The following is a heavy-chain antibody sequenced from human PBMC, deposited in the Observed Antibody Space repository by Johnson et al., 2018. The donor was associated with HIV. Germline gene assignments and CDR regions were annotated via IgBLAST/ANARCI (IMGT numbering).Heavy chain of an antibody. Sequence: MQLVESGGGLIQPGGSLRLSCAASGFTVSSTYMSWVRQAPGKGLEWVSAIYSGGSTYYADSVKGRFTISRDNSKNTLDLQMNSLRAEDTAVYYCARGKAWIQSWDDAFDIWGQGTMVTVSS. CDR1: GFTVSSTY. J-gene: IGHJ3*02. D-gene: IGHD5-18*01. V-gene: IGHV3-53*01. CDR3: ARGKAWIQSWDDAFDI. CDR2: IYSGGST.